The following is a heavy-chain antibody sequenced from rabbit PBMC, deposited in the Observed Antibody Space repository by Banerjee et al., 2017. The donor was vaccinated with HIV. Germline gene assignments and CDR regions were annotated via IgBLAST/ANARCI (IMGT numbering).Heavy chain of an antibody. D-gene: IGHD7-1*01. V-gene: IGHV1S43*01. CDR3: ARGDGAYAGYDGL. J-gene: IGHJ3*01. Sequence: QQHLEESGGGLVKAGGTLTLTCKASGIDFSGLYYIGWVRQAPGKGLEWIGMIYAESGIADYATWVNGRFTISSDNAQNTVDLQMTSLTVADTASYFCARGDGAYAGYDGLWGQGTLVTDS. CDR1: GIDFSGLYY. CDR2: IYAESGIA.